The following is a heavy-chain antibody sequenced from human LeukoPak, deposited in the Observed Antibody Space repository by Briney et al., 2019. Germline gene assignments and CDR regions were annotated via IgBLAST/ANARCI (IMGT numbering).Heavy chain of an antibody. CDR2: INWNGGST. CDR1: GFTFDDYG. D-gene: IGHD3-22*01. Sequence: RPGGSLRLSCAASGFTFDDYGMSWVRQAPGKGLEWVSGINWNGGSTGYADSVKGRFTISRDNAKNSLYLQMNSLRAEDTALYYCAREGDYDSSGYYPPYYYYYYMDVWGKGTTVTVSS. J-gene: IGHJ6*03. CDR3: AREGDYDSSGYYPPYYYYYYMDV. V-gene: IGHV3-20*04.